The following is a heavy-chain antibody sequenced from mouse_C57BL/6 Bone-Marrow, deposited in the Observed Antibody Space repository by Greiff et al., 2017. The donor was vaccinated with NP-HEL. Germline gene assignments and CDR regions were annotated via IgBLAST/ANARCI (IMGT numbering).Heavy chain of an antibody. CDR3: ARGDYYGDD. J-gene: IGHJ2*01. CDR2: IYPGDGDT. V-gene: IGHV1-82*01. D-gene: IGHD1-1*01. CDR1: GYAFSSSW. Sequence: QVQLQQSGPELVKPGASVKISCKASGYAFSSSWMNWVQQRPGKGLEWIGRIYPGDGDTNYNGKFKGKATLTAAKSSSTAYMQLSSLTSEDSAVYFCARGDYYGDDWGQGTTLTVSS.